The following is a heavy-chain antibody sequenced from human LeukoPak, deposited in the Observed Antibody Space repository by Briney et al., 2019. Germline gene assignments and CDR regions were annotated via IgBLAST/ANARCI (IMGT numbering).Heavy chain of an antibody. D-gene: IGHD5-12*01. Sequence: SETLSLTCTVSGGSISSYYWSWIRQPPGKGLEWIGSIYYSGSTYYNPSLKSRVTISVDTSKNQFSLKLSSVTAADTAVYYCARAATNVDIVATTHFDYWGQGTLVTVSS. CDR2: IYYSGST. CDR1: GGSISSYY. J-gene: IGHJ4*02. V-gene: IGHV4-39*07. CDR3: ARAATNVDIVATTHFDY.